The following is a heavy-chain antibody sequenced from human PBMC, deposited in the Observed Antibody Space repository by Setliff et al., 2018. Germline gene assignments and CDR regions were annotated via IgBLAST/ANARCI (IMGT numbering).Heavy chain of an antibody. V-gene: IGHV1-2*04. CDR1: GYTFTGYY. CDR3: ARGPRITIFGVVSLSLYDMDV. Sequence: GASVKVSCKASGYTFTGYYMHWVRQAPGQGLEWMGWINPNSGGTNYAQKFQGWVTMTRDTSISTAYMELSRLRSDDTAVYYCARGPRITIFGVVSLSLYDMDVWGQGTTVTVSS. CDR2: INPNSGGT. D-gene: IGHD3-3*01. J-gene: IGHJ6*02.